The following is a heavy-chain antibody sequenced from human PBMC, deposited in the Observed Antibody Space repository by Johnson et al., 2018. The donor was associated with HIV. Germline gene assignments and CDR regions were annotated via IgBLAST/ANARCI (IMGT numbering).Heavy chain of an antibody. V-gene: IGHV3-30*04. J-gene: IGHJ3*02. CDR3: ATDNWNYGGSAFDI. CDR1: GFTFSSYA. CDR2: ISYDGSNK. Sequence: QVQLVESGGGVVQPGRSLRLSCAASGFTFSSYAMHWVRQAPGKVLEWVAVISYDGSNKYYADSVKGRFSISRDNSKNTVYLQMNSLRAEDTAVYYCATDNWNYGGSAFDIWGRGTMVTVSS. D-gene: IGHD1-7*01.